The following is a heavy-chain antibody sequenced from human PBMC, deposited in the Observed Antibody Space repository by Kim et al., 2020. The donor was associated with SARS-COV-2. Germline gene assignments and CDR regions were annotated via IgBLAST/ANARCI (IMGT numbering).Heavy chain of an antibody. CDR2: IYYSGST. V-gene: IGHV4-31*03. J-gene: IGHJ4*02. Sequence: SETLSLTCTVSGGSISSGGYYWSWIRQHLGKGLEGMGYIYYSGSTYYNPSLKSRVTISVDTSKNQFSLKLSSVSAADRAVYYWARDSGYNDYWGQGTLATVSS. CDR1: GGSISSGGYY. D-gene: IGHD1-20*01. CDR3: ARDSGYNDY.